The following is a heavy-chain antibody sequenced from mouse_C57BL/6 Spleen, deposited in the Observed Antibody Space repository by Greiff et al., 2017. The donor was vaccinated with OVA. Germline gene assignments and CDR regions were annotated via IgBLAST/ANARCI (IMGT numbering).Heavy chain of an antibody. Sequence: EVQLQQPGPELVKPGASVKISCKASGYSFTGYYMHWVKQSHGHILDWIGYIYPYNGVSSYNQNFKGKATLTVDKSSSTAYMALRSLTSADSAVSYWAREGDIYVYYSSRGDMDYWGQGTSVTVSS. J-gene: IGHJ4*01. CDR1: GYSFTGYY. V-gene: IGHV1-31*01. CDR3: AREGDIYVYYSSRGDMDY. D-gene: IGHD2-5*01. CDR2: IYPYNGVS.